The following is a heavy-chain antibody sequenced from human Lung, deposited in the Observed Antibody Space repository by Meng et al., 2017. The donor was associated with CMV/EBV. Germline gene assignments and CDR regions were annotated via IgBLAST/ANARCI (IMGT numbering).Heavy chain of an antibody. J-gene: IGHJ1*01. D-gene: IGHD3-10*01. V-gene: IGHV4-4*02. Sequence: GQLRGSGPALVKPSETLSPTCAVSGDSITNHNWWAWVRQPPGKGLEWIGEIPHRGSSAYNPSLKSRVSMSIDKSKNQFSLKLTSVTAADTAVYHCLRRSGGSVWGQGTLVTVSS. CDR2: IPHRGSS. CDR1: GDSITNHNW. CDR3: LRRSGGSV.